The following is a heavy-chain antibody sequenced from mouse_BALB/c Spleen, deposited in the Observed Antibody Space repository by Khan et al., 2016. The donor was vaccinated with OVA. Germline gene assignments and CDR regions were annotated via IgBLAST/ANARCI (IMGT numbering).Heavy chain of an antibody. V-gene: IGHV1-69*02. J-gene: IGHJ3*01. D-gene: IGHD1-1*01. CDR1: GYPLTSYC. CDR3: ARSFHYGSSTWFAY. CDR2: IDPSDSYT. Sequence: QVQLQQPGAELVKPGASVKLSCKASGYPLTSYCLHWVKQRPGQGLEWIGEIDPSDSYTNYNQKFKGKATLTVDKSSSTTYMQLSSLTSEDSAVYYCARSFHYGSSTWFAYWGQGTLVTVSA.